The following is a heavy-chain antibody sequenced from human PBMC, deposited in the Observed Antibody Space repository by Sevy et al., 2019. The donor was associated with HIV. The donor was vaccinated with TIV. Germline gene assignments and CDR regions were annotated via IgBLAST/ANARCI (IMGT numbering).Heavy chain of an antibody. Sequence: GGSLRLSCAASGFTFDDYTMHWVRQAPGKGLEWVSLISWDGGSTYYADSVKGRFTISRDNSKNSLYLQMNSLRTKDTALYYCAKDYCGGDCYRDYQYYFDYWGQGTLVTVSS. CDR1: GFTFDDYT. V-gene: IGHV3-43*01. CDR3: AKDYCGGDCYRDYQYYFDY. D-gene: IGHD2-21*02. J-gene: IGHJ4*02. CDR2: ISWDGGST.